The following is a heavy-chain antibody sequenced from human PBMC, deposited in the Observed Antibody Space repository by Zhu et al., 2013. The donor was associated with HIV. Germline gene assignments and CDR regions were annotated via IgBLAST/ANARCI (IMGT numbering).Heavy chain of an antibody. CDR2: IIPIFGTA. V-gene: IGHV1-69*01. CDR3: ARGGKSGNYDFWSGPQLQYYYYGMDV. CDR1: GGTFSSYA. Sequence: QVQLVQSGAEVKKPGSSVKVSCKASGGTFSSYAISWVRQAPGQGLEWMGGIIPIFGTANYAQKFQGRVTITADESTSTAYMELSSLRSEDTAVYYCARGGKSGNYDFWSGPQLQYYYYGMDVWGQGTTVTVSS. J-gene: IGHJ6*02. D-gene: IGHD3-3*01.